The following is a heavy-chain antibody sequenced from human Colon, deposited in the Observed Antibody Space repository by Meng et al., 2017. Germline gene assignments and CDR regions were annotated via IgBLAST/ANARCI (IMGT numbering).Heavy chain of an antibody. Sequence: GESLKISCAASGFTFSSYAMSWVRQAPGKGLEWVSAISGSGGSTYYADSVKGRFTISRDNSKNTLYLQMNSLRAEDTAVYYCASDYYDSSGYDQSLNYWARETL. CDR2: ISGSGGST. J-gene: IGHJ4*02. V-gene: IGHV3-23*01. CDR1: GFTFSSYA. D-gene: IGHD3-22*01. CDR3: ASDYYDSSGYDQSLNY.